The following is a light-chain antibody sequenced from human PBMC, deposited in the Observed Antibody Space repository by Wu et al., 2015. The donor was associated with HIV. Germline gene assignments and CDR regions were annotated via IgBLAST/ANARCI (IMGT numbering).Light chain of an antibody. CDR2: AAS. Sequence: EIQMTQSPSSLSASVGDRVTITCRASQGITNYLAWYQQKPGKVPKVLIYAASTLQSGAPSRFSGSGSGTDLTLTISSLQPEDVATYYCQKYNTAPWTFGQGTKVEIK. V-gene: IGKV1-27*01. CDR1: QGITNY. J-gene: IGKJ1*01. CDR3: QKYNTAPWT.